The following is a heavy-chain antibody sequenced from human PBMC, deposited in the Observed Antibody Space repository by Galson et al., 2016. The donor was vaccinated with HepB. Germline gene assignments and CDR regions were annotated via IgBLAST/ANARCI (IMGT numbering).Heavy chain of an antibody. Sequence: TLSLTCTVSGGSISRGGHYWSWLRQHPGKGLEWIGYISFTGTNYKNPSLGSRFTIRLDTTKNQFSLELRSVSAADTAMYLCAGGSTDNACFFDSWGRGTQVTVSS. CDR2: ISFTGTN. CDR1: GGSISRGGHY. D-gene: IGHD1-1*01. J-gene: IGHJ4*02. CDR3: AGGSTDNACFFDS. V-gene: IGHV4-31*03.